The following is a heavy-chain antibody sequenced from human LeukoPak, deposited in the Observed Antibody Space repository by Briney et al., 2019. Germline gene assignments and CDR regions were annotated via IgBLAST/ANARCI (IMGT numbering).Heavy chain of an antibody. V-gene: IGHV4-34*01. Sequence: PSETLSLTCAVYGGSFSGHYWSWIRQPPGKGLEWIGEINHSGSTNYNPSLKSRVTISVDTSKNQFSLKLSSVTAADTAVYYCARARGYSLNWFDPWGQGTLVTVSS. J-gene: IGHJ5*02. CDR3: ARARGYSLNWFDP. CDR2: INHSGST. D-gene: IGHD5-18*01. CDR1: GGSFSGHY.